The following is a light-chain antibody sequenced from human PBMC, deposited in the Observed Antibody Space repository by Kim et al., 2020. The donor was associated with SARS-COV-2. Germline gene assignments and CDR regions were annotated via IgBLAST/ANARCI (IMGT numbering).Light chain of an antibody. CDR2: SAS. V-gene: IGKV3-20*01. CDR3: QQYARSPQP. CDR1: QPVISSY. J-gene: IGKJ4*02. Sequence: EIVLTQSPGTLSLSPGERATLSCRASQPVISSYLAWYQHKPGQAPRLLIYSASSRATGIPDRFSGSGSGTDFTLTISRLEPEDFAVYYCQQYARSPQPFGGGTKVDIK.